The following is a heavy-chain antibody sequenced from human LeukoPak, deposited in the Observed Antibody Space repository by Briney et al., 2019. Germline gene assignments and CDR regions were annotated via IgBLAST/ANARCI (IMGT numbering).Heavy chain of an antibody. Sequence: GGSLRLSCAASGFSLSGSWMNWVRQAPGKGLEWVALISYDGSNKYYADSVKGRFTISRDNSKNTLYRQMNSLRAEDTAVYYCASLRSSSWYDHFDYWGQGTLVTVSS. CDR2: ISYDGSNK. D-gene: IGHD6-13*01. CDR3: ASLRSSSWYDHFDY. J-gene: IGHJ4*02. CDR1: GFSLSGSW. V-gene: IGHV3-30*03.